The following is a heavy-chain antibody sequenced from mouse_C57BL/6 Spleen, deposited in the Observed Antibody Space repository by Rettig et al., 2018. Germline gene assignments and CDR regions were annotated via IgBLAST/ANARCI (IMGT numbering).Heavy chain of an antibody. CDR3: TTDDGYAWFAY. V-gene: IGHV14-1*01. J-gene: IGHJ3*01. D-gene: IGHD2-3*01. CDR2: IDPEDGDT. Sequence: LEWIGRIDPEDGDTEYAPKFQGKATMTADTSSNTAYLQLSSLTSEDTAVYYCTTDDGYAWFAYWGQGTLVTVSA.